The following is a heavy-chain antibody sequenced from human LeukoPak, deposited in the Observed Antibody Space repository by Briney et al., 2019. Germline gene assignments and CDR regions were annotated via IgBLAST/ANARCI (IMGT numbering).Heavy chain of an antibody. V-gene: IGHV4-59*08. CDR1: GGSTISHY. Sequence: SETLSLTCTVSGGSTISHYWSWLRQPPGKGLEWIAYTYYTGTTNYNPSLKSRVTKSVDTSKNQFSLKLSSVTAADTAVYYCARQPIVATIFDYWGQGTLVTVSS. D-gene: IGHD5-12*01. CDR3: ARQPIVATIFDY. CDR2: TYYTGTT. J-gene: IGHJ4*02.